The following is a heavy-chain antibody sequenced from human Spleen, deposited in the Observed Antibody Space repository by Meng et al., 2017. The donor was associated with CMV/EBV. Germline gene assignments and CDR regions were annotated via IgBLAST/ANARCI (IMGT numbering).Heavy chain of an antibody. D-gene: IGHD2-2*01. CDR1: GYTFTNYG. CDR3: ARDIEYCGSTSCYEDCFDP. CDR2: ISAYDGDT. Sequence: ASVKVSCKASGYTFTNYGISWVRQAPGQGLEWMGWISAYDGDTNYARSPRGRVTMTTDTSTTTAYMELRSLRSDDTGVYYCARDIEYCGSTSCYEDCFDPWGQGTLVTVSS. J-gene: IGHJ5*02. V-gene: IGHV1-18*01.